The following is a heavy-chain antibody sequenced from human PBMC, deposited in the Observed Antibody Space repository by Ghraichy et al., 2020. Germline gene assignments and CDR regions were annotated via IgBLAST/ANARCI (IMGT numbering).Heavy chain of an antibody. CDR1: GGSISSYSDY. D-gene: IGHD6-6*01. CDR3: ARNKTGSLSGWFDP. V-gene: IGHV4-39*01. CDR2: IYNSVST. J-gene: IGHJ5*02. Sequence: SQTLSLTCTVSGGSISSYSDYWGWFRQSPGKGLEWIGSIYNSVSTHYNPSLRSRVTISIDTSKDQFSLRLTSVTAADTAVYYCARNKTGSLSGWFDPWGQGSLVLVSS.